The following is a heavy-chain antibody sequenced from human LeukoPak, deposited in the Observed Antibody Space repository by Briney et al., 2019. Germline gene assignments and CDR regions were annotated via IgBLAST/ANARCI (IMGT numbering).Heavy chain of an antibody. CDR1: GYTFTSYY. D-gene: IGHD3-22*01. J-gene: IGHJ4*02. CDR2: INPNSGGT. CDR3: ARHHYYDSSGYPN. Sequence: ASVKVSCKASGYTFTSYYMHWVRQAPGQGLEWMGWINPNSGGTNYAQKFQGRVTMTRDTSISTAYMELSRLRSDDTAVYYCARHHYYDSSGYPNWGQGTLVTVSS. V-gene: IGHV1-2*02.